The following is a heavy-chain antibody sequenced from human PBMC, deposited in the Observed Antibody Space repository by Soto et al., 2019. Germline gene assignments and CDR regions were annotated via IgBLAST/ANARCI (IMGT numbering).Heavy chain of an antibody. D-gene: IGHD5-12*01. CDR1: GFTFSSYG. CDR2: ISYDGSNK. V-gene: IGHV3-30*03. Sequence: GGSLRLSCAASGFTFSSYGMHWVRQAPGKGLEWVAVISYDGSNKYYADSVKGRFTISRDNAKSSLYLQMNSLRAEDTAVYYCARDSREYNAYDYNWGQGTLVTVSS. J-gene: IGHJ4*02. CDR3: ARDSREYNAYDYN.